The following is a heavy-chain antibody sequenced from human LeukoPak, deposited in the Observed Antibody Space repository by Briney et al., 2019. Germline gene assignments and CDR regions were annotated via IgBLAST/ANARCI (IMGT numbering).Heavy chain of an antibody. D-gene: IGHD6-19*01. J-gene: IGHJ4*02. Sequence: GASVTVSCKTSGYSFTGYYMHWVRQVPGQGLEWMGWIDPKSGATHYAQKFQGRVAMTRDTSSSTAYMEVSRLRSDDTALYYCAREENSGMDRYFDYWGQGTLVTVSS. V-gene: IGHV1-2*02. CDR1: GYSFTGYY. CDR2: IDPKSGAT. CDR3: AREENSGMDRYFDY.